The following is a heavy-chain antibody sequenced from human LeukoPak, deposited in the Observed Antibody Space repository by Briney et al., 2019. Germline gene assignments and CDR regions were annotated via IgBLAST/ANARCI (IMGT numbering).Heavy chain of an antibody. J-gene: IGHJ4*02. CDR3: ARWLHSGSYSGYGDTFDY. CDR1: GYTFTGYY. CDR2: INPNSGGT. V-gene: IGHV1-2*02. D-gene: IGHD1-26*01. Sequence: ASVKVSCKASGYTFTGYYMHWVRQAPGQGLEWMGWINPNSGGTNYAQKFQGRVTMTRDTSISTAYMELSRLRSDDTAVYYCARWLHSGSYSGYGDTFDYWGQGTLVTVSS.